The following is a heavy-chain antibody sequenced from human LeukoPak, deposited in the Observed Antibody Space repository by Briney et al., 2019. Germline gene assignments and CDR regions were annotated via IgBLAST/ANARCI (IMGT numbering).Heavy chain of an antibody. D-gene: IGHD6-13*01. CDR2: IYTSGST. Sequence: SETLSLTCTVSGGSISSYYWSWIRQPAGKGLEWIGRIYTSGSTNYNPSLKSRVTMSVDTSKNQFSLKLSSVTAADTAVYYCAREYSSSWFSCFDYWGQGTLVTVSS. J-gene: IGHJ4*02. CDR3: AREYSSSWFSCFDY. V-gene: IGHV4-4*07. CDR1: GGSISSYY.